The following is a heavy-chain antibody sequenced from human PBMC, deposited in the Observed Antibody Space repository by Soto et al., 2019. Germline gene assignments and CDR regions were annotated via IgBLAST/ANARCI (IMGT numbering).Heavy chain of an antibody. CDR1: GVTFSSYG. J-gene: IGHJ4*02. CDR2: ISYDGSNK. V-gene: IGHV3-30*18. CDR3: AKVRRDSYSLDY. D-gene: IGHD1-26*01. Sequence: GGSLRLSCASSGVTFSSYGMHWVRQAPGKGLEWVAVISYDGSNKYYADSVKGRFTISRDNSKNTLYLQMNSLRAEDTAVYYCAKVRRDSYSLDYWGQGTLVTVSS.